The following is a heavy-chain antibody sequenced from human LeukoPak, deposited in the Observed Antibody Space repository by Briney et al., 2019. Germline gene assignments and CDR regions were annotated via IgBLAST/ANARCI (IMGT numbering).Heavy chain of an antibody. D-gene: IGHD4-17*01. CDR2: MTPNSGNT. Sequence: DSVKVSSKASGYTFTTYDIHWERQATGHGLEWVGRMTPNSGNTGHAQNFQGRVTMTRDNSIGTAYMELTSLTSEATAVYYCARDYSVTRSPWSFGPKKTYPYFYMDLWRERTTVSVSS. V-gene: IGHV1-8*01. CDR3: ARDYSVTRSPWSFGPKKTYPYFYMDL. CDR1: GYTFTTYD. J-gene: IGHJ6*03.